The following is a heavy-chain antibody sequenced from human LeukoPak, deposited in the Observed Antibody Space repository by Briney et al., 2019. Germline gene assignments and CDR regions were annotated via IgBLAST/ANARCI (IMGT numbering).Heavy chain of an antibody. CDR3: ARGVNAFDI. CDR1: GFTFSSYS. V-gene: IGHV3-48*02. J-gene: IGHJ3*02. Sequence: GGSLRLSCAASGFTFSSYSMNWVREAPGKGREWVSYISSTSNSISYADSLKGRFTISRDNAKNSLFLQMNSLRDEDTALYYCARGVNAFDIWGQGTMVTVSS. D-gene: IGHD3-22*01. CDR2: ISSTSNSI.